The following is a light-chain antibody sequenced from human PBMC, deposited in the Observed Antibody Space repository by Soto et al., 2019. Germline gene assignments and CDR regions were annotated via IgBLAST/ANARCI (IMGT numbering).Light chain of an antibody. CDR3: QSYDSSLSGSEV. V-gene: IGLV1-47*01. J-gene: IGLJ1*01. CDR2: RNN. CDR1: TSNIGSNY. Sequence: QSVLTQPPSASGTPGQGVTISCSGSTSNIGSNYVYWYQQLPGTAPKLHIYRNNQRPSGVPDRFSGSKSGTSASLAISGLRSDDEADYFCQSYDSSLSGSEVFGTGTKVTVL.